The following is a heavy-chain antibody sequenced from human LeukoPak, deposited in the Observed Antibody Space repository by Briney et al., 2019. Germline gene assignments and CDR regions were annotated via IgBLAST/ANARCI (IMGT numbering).Heavy chain of an antibody. D-gene: IGHD3-3*01. CDR3: ATTTIFGSADSFDI. CDR1: NGSISNYY. J-gene: IGHJ3*02. Sequence: SETLSLTCSVSNGSISNYYWTWIRQPPGKGLEWIGYISSTGSPILNPSLKSRVAMSADTSKNQFSLKVNSVTAADTAVYFCATTTIFGSADSFDIWGKGTTVIVSS. CDR2: ISSTGSP. V-gene: IGHV4-59*01.